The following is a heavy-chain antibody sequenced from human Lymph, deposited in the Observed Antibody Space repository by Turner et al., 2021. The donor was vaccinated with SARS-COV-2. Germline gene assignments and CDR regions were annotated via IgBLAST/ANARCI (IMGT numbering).Heavy chain of an antibody. J-gene: IGHJ3*02. V-gene: IGHV1-69*01. D-gene: IGHD6-19*01. CDR1: GGTFSSYA. Sequence: QVQLVQSGAEVKKPGSSVKVSCKASGGTFSSYAISWVRQAPGQVLELMGGIIPIFGTANYAQKFQDGVTITADESTSTAYMELSSLRYEDTAVYYCARDTAVAGTLGAFDIWGQGTMVTVSS. CDR2: IIPIFGTA. CDR3: ARDTAVAGTLGAFDI.